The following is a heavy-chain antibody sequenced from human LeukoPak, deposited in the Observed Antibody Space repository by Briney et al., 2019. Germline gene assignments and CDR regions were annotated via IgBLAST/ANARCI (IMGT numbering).Heavy chain of an antibody. V-gene: IGHV4-34*01. Sequence: PSETLSLTCAVYGGSFSGYYWSWIRQPPGKGLEWIGEINHSGSTNYNPSLKSRATISGDTSKNQFSLKLSCVTAADTDVYFCARVGYSYVINDWSRTGLGAYPTKYYYHMDVWGKGTTVTVSS. D-gene: IGHD5-18*01. CDR1: GGSFSGYY. J-gene: IGHJ6*03. CDR3: ARVGYSYVINDWSRTGLGAYPTKYYYHMDV. CDR2: INHSGST.